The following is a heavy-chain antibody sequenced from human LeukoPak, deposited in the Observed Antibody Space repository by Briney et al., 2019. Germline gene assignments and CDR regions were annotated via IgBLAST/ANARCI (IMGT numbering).Heavy chain of an antibody. V-gene: IGHV3-23*01. CDR3: AKVHRAYDYDSGSYYDSGFDY. CDR1: GFIFSSFA. J-gene: IGHJ4*02. Sequence: PGGSLRLSCAASGFIFSSFAMNWVRQAPGKGLEWVSIISGNGDSTYYADSVKGRFTISRDNSKNTLYLQMNSLRAEDTAIYYCAKVHRAYDYDSGSYYDSGFDYWGQGTLVTVSS. D-gene: IGHD3-10*01. CDR2: ISGNGDST.